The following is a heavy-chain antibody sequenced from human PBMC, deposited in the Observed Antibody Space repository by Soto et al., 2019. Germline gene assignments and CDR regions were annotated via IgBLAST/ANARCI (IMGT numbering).Heavy chain of an antibody. Sequence: SGPTLVNPTQTLTLTCTFSGFSLSTSGMCVSWIRQPPGKALEWLARIDWDDDKYYSPSLKTRLTISKDTSKNQVVLTMTNMDPVDTATYYCARSTYYYDSSGYGFYYFDYWGQGTLVTVS. J-gene: IGHJ4*02. CDR2: IDWDDDK. CDR1: GFSLSTSGMC. V-gene: IGHV2-70*11. CDR3: ARSTYYYDSSGYGFYYFDY. D-gene: IGHD3-22*01.